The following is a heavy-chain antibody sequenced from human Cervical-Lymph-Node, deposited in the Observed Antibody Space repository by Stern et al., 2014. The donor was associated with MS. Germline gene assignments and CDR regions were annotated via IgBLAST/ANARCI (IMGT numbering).Heavy chain of an antibody. J-gene: IGHJ4*01. Sequence: QVQLVESGAEARAPWASLKLSCKASGYIFTDAYLHWVRQAPGQGLERLGWINPNSGGTNYAQNFQCRVTMTRDTSISTAYMELRWLGSADTAVYYCARGSGTAYDLRGDYWGQGTLVTVSS. D-gene: IGHD3-3*01. CDR1: GYIFTDAY. CDR2: INPNSGGT. V-gene: IGHV1-2*02. CDR3: ARGSGTAYDLRGDY.